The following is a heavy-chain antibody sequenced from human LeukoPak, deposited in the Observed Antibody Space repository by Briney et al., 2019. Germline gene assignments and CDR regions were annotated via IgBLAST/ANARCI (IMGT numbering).Heavy chain of an antibody. V-gene: IGHV1-46*01. CDR3: ARVAVGATLEH. CDR1: GYTFTSYY. J-gene: IGHJ4*02. CDR2: INPSGGNT. D-gene: IGHD1-26*01. Sequence: ASVKVSCKASGYTFTSYYIHWVRQAPGQRLEWMGIINPSGGNTNYAQKFQGRVTMTRDTSTSTVYMELSSLRSEDTAVYFCARVAVGATLEHWGQGTLVTVSS.